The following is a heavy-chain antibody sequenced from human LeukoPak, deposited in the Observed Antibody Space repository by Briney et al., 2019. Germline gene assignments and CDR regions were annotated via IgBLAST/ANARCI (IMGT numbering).Heavy chain of an antibody. CDR1: GFTFSSYE. Sequence: GGSLRLSCAASGFTFSSYEMNWVRQAPGKGLEWVSYISSSGSTIYYADSVKGRFTISRDNAKNSLYLQMNSLRAEDTAVYYCARAVGTEYYGSGSYRYYYYYMDVWGKGTTVTISS. V-gene: IGHV3-48*03. D-gene: IGHD3-10*01. CDR2: ISSSGSTI. CDR3: ARAVGTEYYGSGSYRYYYYYMDV. J-gene: IGHJ6*03.